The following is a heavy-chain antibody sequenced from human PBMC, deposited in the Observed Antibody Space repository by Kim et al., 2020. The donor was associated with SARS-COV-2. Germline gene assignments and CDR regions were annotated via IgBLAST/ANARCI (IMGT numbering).Heavy chain of an antibody. CDR3: SSGGQQLPPH. J-gene: IGHJ4*02. CDR1: GFTFSSYS. Sequence: GGSLRLSCAASGFTFSSYSMNWVRQAPGKGLEWVSSISSSSSYIYYADSVKGRFTISRDNAKNSLYLQMNSLRAEDTAVYYCSSGGQQLPPHWGQGTLVTVSS. CDR2: ISSSSSYI. D-gene: IGHD6-13*01. V-gene: IGHV3-21*01.